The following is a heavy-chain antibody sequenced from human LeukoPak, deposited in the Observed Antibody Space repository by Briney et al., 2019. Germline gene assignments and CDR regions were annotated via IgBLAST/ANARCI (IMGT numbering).Heavy chain of an antibody. CDR3: AQDKGGDMVRGVRGWIDF. Sequence: SETLSLTCTVSGASISSHPWSWIRQPPGKGLEWMAAIYYSVNTNYNPSLESRVTISVDTSNNQISLRLNSVTAADTAVYYCAQDKGGDMVRGVRGWIDFWGQGTLVIVSS. D-gene: IGHD3-10*01. CDR2: IYYSVNT. CDR1: GASISSHP. V-gene: IGHV4-59*11. J-gene: IGHJ4*02.